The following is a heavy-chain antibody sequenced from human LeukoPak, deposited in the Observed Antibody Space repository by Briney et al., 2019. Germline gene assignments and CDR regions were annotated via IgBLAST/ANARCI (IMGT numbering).Heavy chain of an antibody. V-gene: IGHV3-23*01. CDR3: AKSRTYYYDSSGDFDY. D-gene: IGHD3-22*01. CDR1: GGSISSSSYY. Sequence: ETLSLTCTVSGGSISSSSYYWGWIRQPPGKGLEWVPAISGSGGSTYYADSVKGRFTISRDNSKNTLYLQMNSLRAEDTAVYYCAKSRTYYYDSSGDFDYWGQGTLVTVSS. CDR2: ISGSGGST. J-gene: IGHJ4*02.